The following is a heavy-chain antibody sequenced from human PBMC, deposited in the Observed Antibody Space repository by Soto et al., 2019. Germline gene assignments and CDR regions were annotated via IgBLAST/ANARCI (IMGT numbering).Heavy chain of an antibody. CDR1: GYDFFKYN. CDR2: INPNGGYT. D-gene: IGHD2-21*02. V-gene: IGHV1-46*01. CDR3: TRADSDVVILPDVRPLFDL. Sequence: QVQLVQSGAEVKKPGASVKVSCKTSGYDFFKYNMHWVRQARGQGLEWMGVINPNGGYTRHAQKFQGRVIMTRDTSSKIVYMELSGLTSADTAMYYCTRADSDVVILPDVRPLFDLWGQGALVTVSS. J-gene: IGHJ4*02.